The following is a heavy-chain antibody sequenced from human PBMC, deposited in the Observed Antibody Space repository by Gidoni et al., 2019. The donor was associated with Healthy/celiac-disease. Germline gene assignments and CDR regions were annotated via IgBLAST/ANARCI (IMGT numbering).Heavy chain of an antibody. V-gene: IGHV4-39*01. Sequence: QLQLQESCPGLVKPSETLSLTCTVSGGSISSSSYYWGWIRQPPGKGLEWIGSIYYSGSTYYNPSLKSRVTISVDTSKNQFSLKLSSVTAADTAVYYCARSREWELLFFDYWGQGTLVTVSS. CDR1: GGSISSSSYY. J-gene: IGHJ4*02. CDR2: IYYSGST. D-gene: IGHD1-26*01. CDR3: ARSREWELLFFDY.